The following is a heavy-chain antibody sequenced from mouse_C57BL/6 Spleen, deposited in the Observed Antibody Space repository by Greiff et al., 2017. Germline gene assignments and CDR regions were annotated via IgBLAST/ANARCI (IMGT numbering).Heavy chain of an antibody. J-gene: IGHJ2*01. CDR3: ARDPSTGFDY. D-gene: IGHD1-1*01. CDR2: INYDGSST. V-gene: IGHV5-16*01. CDR1: GFTFSDYY. Sequence: EVKVVESEGGLVQPGSSMTLSCTASGFTFSDYYMAWVRPVPEKGLEWVANINYDGSSTYYLDSLKSRFIISRDNAKNILYLQMSSLKSEDTATYYCARDPSTGFDYWGQGTTLTVSS.